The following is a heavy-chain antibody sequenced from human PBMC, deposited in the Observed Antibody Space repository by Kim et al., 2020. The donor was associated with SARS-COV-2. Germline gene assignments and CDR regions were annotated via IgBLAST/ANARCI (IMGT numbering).Heavy chain of an antibody. V-gene: IGHV3-30*18. J-gene: IGHJ6*02. Sequence: GGSLRLSCAASGFTFSSYGMHWVRQAPGKGLEWVAVISYDGSNKYYADSVKGRFTISRDNSKNTLYLQMNSLRAEDTAVYYCAKDPMPAASRPYYGMDVWGQGTTVTVSS. CDR1: GFTFSSYG. CDR3: AKDPMPAASRPYYGMDV. D-gene: IGHD2-2*01. CDR2: ISYDGSNK.